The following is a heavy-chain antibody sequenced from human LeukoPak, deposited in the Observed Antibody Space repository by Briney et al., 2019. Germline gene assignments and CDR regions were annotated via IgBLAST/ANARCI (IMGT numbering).Heavy chain of an antibody. D-gene: IGHD2-15*01. J-gene: IGHJ4*02. CDR2: INHSGST. V-gene: IGHV4-34*01. Sequence: SETLSLTCAVYGGSFSGYYWSWIRQPPGKGLEWIGEINHSGSTNYNPSLKSRVTISVDTPKNQFSLKLSSVTAADTAVYYCARADERGYCSGGSCHYFDYWGQGTLVTVSS. CDR3: ARADERGYCSGGSCHYFDY. CDR1: GGSFSGYY.